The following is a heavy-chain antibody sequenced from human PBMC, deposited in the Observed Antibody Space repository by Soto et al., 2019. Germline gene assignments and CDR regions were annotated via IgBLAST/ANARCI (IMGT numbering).Heavy chain of an antibody. D-gene: IGHD2-2*02. CDR2: INPSGGST. J-gene: IGHJ4*02. CDR1: GYTFTSYY. V-gene: IGHV1-46*01. CDR3: ARGASAPDCSSTSCYTGGEGDY. Sequence: QVQLVQSGAEVKKPGASVKVSCKASGYTFTSYYMHWVRQAPGQGLEWMGIINPSGGSTSYAQKFQGRVTMTRDTSTSTVYMELSSLRSEDTAVYYCARGASAPDCSSTSCYTGGEGDYWGQGTLVTVSS.